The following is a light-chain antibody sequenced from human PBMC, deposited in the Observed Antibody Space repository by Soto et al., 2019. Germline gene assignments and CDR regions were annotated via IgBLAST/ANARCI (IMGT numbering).Light chain of an antibody. J-gene: IGKJ1*01. Sequence: DIQMTQSPSSVSASVGDRVTITCRASQDIRSWLAWHQQKPGKAPKILIYKASSLESGVPSRFSGSGSGTEFTLTISSLQPDDFATYYCQQYSTYTPRTFGQGTKV. CDR1: QDIRSW. CDR2: KAS. V-gene: IGKV1-5*03. CDR3: QQYSTYTPRT.